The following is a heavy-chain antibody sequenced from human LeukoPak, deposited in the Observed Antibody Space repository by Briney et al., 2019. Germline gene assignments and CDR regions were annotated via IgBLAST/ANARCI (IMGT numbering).Heavy chain of an antibody. V-gene: IGHV1-69*13. J-gene: IGHJ4*02. CDR3: ARDLLPMTKAGVVND. Sequence: VASVKVSCKASGGSYNSYGISWVRQAPGQGLEWMGGVLPIFGITNYAQRFQGRVTITADESRSTAYMELSSLTSDDTAVYYCARDLLPMTKAGVVNDWGQGSLVIVSA. D-gene: IGHD3-3*01. CDR2: VLPIFGIT. CDR1: GGSYNSYG.